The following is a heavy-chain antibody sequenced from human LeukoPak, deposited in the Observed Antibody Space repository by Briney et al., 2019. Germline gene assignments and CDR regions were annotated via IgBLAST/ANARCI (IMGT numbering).Heavy chain of an antibody. CDR2: ISAYNGNT. J-gene: IGHJ5*02. CDR1: GYTFTSYG. Sequence: GASVKVSCKASGYTFTSYGISWVRQAPGQGLEWMGWISAYNGNTNYAQKLQGRVTMTTDTSTSTAYMELRSLRSDDTAVYYCARAYCSSTSCYRWFDPWGQGTLVTVSS. V-gene: IGHV1-18*01. D-gene: IGHD2-2*01. CDR3: ARAYCSSTSCYRWFDP.